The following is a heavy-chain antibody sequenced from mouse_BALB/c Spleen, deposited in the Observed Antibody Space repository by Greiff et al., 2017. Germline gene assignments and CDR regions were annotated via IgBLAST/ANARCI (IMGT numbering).Heavy chain of an antibody. V-gene: IGHV1-7*01. CDR1: GYTFTSYW. D-gene: IGHD1-1*01. CDR2: INPSTGYT. CDR3: ARSGYYGSSYGWYFDV. Sequence: QVQLQQSGAELAKPGASVKMSCKASGYTFTSYWMHWVKQRPGQGLAWIGYINPSTGYTEYNQKFKDKATLTADKSSSTAYMQLSSLTSKDSAVYYCARSGYYGSSYGWYFDVWGAGTTVTVSS. J-gene: IGHJ1*01.